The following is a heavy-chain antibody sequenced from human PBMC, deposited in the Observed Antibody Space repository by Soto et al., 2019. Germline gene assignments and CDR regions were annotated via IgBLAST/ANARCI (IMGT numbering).Heavy chain of an antibody. V-gene: IGHV4-61*01. Sequence: SGTLSLTCTVSGGSVSSGSYYWSWIRQPPGKGLEWIGYIYYSGSTNYNPSLKSRVTISVDTSKNQFSLKLCSVTAADTAMYYCARDNSNSGASDIWGQGTMVTVSS. CDR3: ARDNSNSGASDI. D-gene: IGHD4-4*01. CDR2: IYYSGST. J-gene: IGHJ3*02. CDR1: GGSVSSGSYY.